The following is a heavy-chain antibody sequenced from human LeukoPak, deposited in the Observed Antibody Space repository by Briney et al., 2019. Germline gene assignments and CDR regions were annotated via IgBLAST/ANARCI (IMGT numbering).Heavy chain of an antibody. CDR1: GFTFSSYA. V-gene: IGHV3-23*01. CDR2: ISGSGGST. J-gene: IGHJ6*04. CDR3: AEDLRTGTAYYYYGMDV. Sequence: GGSLRLSCAASGFTFSSYAMSWVRQAPGKGLEWVSAISGSGGSTYYADSVKGRFTISRDNSKNTLYLQMNSLRAEDTAVYYCAEDLRTGTAYYYYGMDVWGKGTTVTVSS. D-gene: IGHD1-1*01.